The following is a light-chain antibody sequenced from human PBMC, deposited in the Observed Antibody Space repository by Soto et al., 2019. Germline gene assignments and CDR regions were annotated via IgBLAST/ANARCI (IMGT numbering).Light chain of an antibody. CDR2: GAS. V-gene: IGKV3-15*01. Sequence: EIVMTQSPATLSVSPGERATLSCRASQSVRSNLAWYQQKPGQAPRLLIYGASNRATGIPARFSGSWSGTEFTLTISSLQYEDFAVYYCQQHNDWPPVTFGGGTKVEIK. CDR3: QQHNDWPPVT. CDR1: QSVRSN. J-gene: IGKJ4*01.